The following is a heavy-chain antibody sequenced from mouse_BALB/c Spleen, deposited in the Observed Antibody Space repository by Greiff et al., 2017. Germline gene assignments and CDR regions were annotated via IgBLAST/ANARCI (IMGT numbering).Heavy chain of an antibody. J-gene: IGHJ2*01. CDR1: GFTFSSFG. V-gene: IGHV5-17*02. CDR2: ISSGSSTI. D-gene: IGHD2-10*02. Sequence: EVMLVESGGGLVQPGGSRKLSCAASGFTFSSFGMHWVRQAPEKGLEWVAYISSGSSTIYYADTVKGRFTISRDNPKNTLFLQMTSLRSEDTAMYYCARSGYGNYYYFDYWGQGTTLTVSS. CDR3: ARSGYGNYYYFDY.